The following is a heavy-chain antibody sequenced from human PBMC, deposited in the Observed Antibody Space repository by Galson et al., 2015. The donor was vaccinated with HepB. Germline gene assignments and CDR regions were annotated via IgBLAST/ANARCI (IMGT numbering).Heavy chain of an antibody. J-gene: IGHJ5*02. CDR2: FDPEDGET. CDR3: ATGFWAMDGNWFDP. D-gene: IGHD3-3*01. CDR1: GYTLTELS. Sequence: SVKVSCKVSGYTLTELSMHWVRQAPGKGLEWMGGFDPEDGETIYAQKFQGRVTMTEDTSTDTAYMELSSLRSEDTAVYYCATGFWAMDGNWFDPWGQETLVTVSS. V-gene: IGHV1-24*01.